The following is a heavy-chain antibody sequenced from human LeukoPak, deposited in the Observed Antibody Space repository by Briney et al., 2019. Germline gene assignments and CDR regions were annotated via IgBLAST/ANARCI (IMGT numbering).Heavy chain of an antibody. D-gene: IGHD6-13*01. V-gene: IGHV3-7*01. CDR3: ARRSAAGSLDY. Sequence: GGSLRLSCAASGFTFSTYWMSWVRQAPGKGLEWVANTKVDGGEKYYVDSVKGRFTISRDNAENSLYLQMNSLRAEDTAVYYCARRSAAGSLDYWGQGTLVTVSS. CDR1: GFTFSTYW. J-gene: IGHJ4*02. CDR2: TKVDGGEK.